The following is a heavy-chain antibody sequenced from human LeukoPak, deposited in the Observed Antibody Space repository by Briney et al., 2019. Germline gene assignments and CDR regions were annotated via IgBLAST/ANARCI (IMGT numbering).Heavy chain of an antibody. D-gene: IGHD3-16*01. J-gene: IGHJ4*02. CDR2: INSDGSST. Sequence: PGGSLRLSCSASGFTFSSYWMHWVRQAPGKGLVWVSRINSDGSSTSYADSVKGRFTISRDNAKSSLYLQVASLRGDDTATYYCAREGNDYYYDQWGQGTLVTVSP. V-gene: IGHV3-74*01. CDR3: AREGNDYYYDQ. CDR1: GFTFSSYW.